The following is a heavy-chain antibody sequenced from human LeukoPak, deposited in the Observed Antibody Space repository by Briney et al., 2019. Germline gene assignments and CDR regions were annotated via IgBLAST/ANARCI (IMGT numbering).Heavy chain of an antibody. D-gene: IGHD4-17*01. V-gene: IGHV1-8*01. J-gene: IGHJ4*02. CDR1: GYTFTSYD. CDR2: MNPNSGNT. CDR3: ARDHRAFFHSVTTDY. Sequence: GASVKVSCKASGYTFTSYDISWVRQATGQGLEWMGWMNPNSGNTGYAQKLQGRVTMTTDTSTSTAYMELRSLRSDDTAVYYCARDHRAFFHSVTTDYWGQGTLVTVSS.